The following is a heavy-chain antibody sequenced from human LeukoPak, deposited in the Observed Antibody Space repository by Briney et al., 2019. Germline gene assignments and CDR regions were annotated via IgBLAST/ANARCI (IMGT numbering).Heavy chain of an antibody. Sequence: ASVKVSCKASGYTFTSYGISWVRQAPGQGLEWMGWISAYNGNTNYAQKLRGRVTMTTDTSTSTAYMELRSLRSDDTAVYYCARILGYCSSTSCYNYYYYYMDVWGKGTTVTVSS. D-gene: IGHD2-2*01. CDR1: GYTFTSYG. CDR3: ARILGYCSSTSCYNYYYYYMDV. CDR2: ISAYNGNT. V-gene: IGHV1-18*01. J-gene: IGHJ6*03.